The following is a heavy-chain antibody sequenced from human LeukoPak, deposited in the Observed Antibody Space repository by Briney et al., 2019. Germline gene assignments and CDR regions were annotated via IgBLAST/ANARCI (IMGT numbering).Heavy chain of an antibody. CDR3: ARARRRMGSSHDN. D-gene: IGHD6-13*01. J-gene: IGHJ4*02. CDR1: GGSISSYY. CDR2: IYYSGST. Sequence: SETLSLTCTVSGGSISSYYWSWIRQPPGKGLEWIGYIYYSGSTNYNPSLKSGVTISVDTSKNQFSLKLSSVTAADTAVYYCARARRRMGSSHDNWGQGTLVTVSS. V-gene: IGHV4-59*01.